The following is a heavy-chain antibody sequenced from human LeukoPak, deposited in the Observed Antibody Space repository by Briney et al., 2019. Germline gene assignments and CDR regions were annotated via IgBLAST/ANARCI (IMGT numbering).Heavy chain of an antibody. D-gene: IGHD5-18*01. V-gene: IGHV1-69*04. CDR1: GGTFSSYA. J-gene: IGHJ4*02. CDR3: ARGGDTAMVVDY. CDR2: IIPILGIA. Sequence: SVKVSCKASGGTFSSYAISWVRQAPGQGLEWMGRIIPILGIANYAQKFQGRVTITADKSTSTAYMELSSLRSEDTAVYYCARGGDTAMVVDYWGQRTLVTVSS.